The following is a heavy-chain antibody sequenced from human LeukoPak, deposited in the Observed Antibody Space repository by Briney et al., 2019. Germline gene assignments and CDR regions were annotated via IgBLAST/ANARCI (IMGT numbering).Heavy chain of an antibody. D-gene: IGHD3-22*01. CDR3: ARVDDRGHYYDSSGPRKLFDY. CDR1: GYTYTGYY. J-gene: IGHJ4*02. CDR2: INPNSGGT. V-gene: IGHV1-2*02. Sequence: ASVKVSCKASGYTYTGYYMHWVRQAPGQGLEWMGWINPNSGGTNYAQKFQGRVTMTRDTSISTAYMELSRLRSDDTAVYYCARVDDRGHYYDSSGPRKLFDYWGQGTLVTVSS.